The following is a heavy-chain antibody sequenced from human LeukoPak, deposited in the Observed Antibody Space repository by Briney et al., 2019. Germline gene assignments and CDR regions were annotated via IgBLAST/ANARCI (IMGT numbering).Heavy chain of an antibody. CDR3: ARDESTSAFDI. V-gene: IGHV3-11*01. D-gene: IGHD2-2*01. CDR2: ISSSGSTI. J-gene: IGHJ3*02. CDR1: GFTFSDYY. Sequence: GGSLRLSCAASGFTFSDYYMSWIRQAPGKGLEWVSYISSSGSTIYYADSVKGRFIISRDNAKNSLYLQMNSLRAEDTAVYYCARDESTSAFDIWGQGTMVTVSS.